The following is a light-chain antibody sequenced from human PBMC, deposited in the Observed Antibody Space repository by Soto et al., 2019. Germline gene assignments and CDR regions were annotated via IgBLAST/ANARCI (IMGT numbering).Light chain of an antibody. Sequence: QSVLTQPPSVSGAPGQRVTISCTGSSSNIGAGYDVHWYQQLPGTAPKLLIYANNNRPSGVPDRFSGFKSGTSASLAITGLQAEDEADYHCQSYDSSLSVVFGGGTKLTVL. J-gene: IGLJ2*01. CDR3: QSYDSSLSVV. CDR2: ANN. V-gene: IGLV1-40*01. CDR1: SSNIGAGYD.